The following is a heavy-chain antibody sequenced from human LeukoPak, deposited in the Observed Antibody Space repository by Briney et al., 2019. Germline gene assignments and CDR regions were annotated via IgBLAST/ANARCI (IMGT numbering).Heavy chain of an antibody. J-gene: IGHJ5*02. CDR2: IYYTGST. CDR3: ARHSGSGSLSRPFDP. CDR1: GGSVTSGGFY. Sequence: SETLSLTCSVSGGSVTSGGFYWGWLRQPPGKEPEWIATIYYTGSTYYNPSLKSRVTISIDTSKNQFSLRLTSVTATDTAVYHCARHSGSGSLSRPFDPWGQGTLVAVSS. D-gene: IGHD3-10*01. V-gene: IGHV4-39*01.